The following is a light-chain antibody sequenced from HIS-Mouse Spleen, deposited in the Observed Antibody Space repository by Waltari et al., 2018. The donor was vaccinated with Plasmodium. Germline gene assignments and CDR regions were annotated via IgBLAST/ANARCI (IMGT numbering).Light chain of an antibody. Sequence: QSVLTRPPSASGTPGQRVTITCSGSISSIGSNTVNWYQQLPGTAPKLLIYSNNQRPSGVPDRFSGSKSGTSASLAISGLQSEDEADYYCAAWDDSLNGVVFAGGTKLTVL. CDR1: ISSIGSNT. J-gene: IGLJ2*01. V-gene: IGLV1-44*01. CDR3: AAWDDSLNGVV. CDR2: SNN.